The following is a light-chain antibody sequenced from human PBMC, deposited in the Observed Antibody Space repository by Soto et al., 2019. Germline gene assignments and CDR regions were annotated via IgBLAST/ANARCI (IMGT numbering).Light chain of an antibody. CDR3: QNFDSAPKT. J-gene: IGKJ1*01. Sequence: DIQMTQSPSSLSASVGDRVTITCRASQGIRHYLAWYQQKPGKVPKLLIYEASNLQSGVPSRFRGGGSGTEFTLTISSLQPEDVATYYCQNFDSAPKTVGQGTKVDTK. V-gene: IGKV1-27*01. CDR2: EAS. CDR1: QGIRHY.